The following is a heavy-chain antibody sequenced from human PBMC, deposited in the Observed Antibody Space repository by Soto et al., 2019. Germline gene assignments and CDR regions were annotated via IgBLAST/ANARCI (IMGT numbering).Heavy chain of an antibody. D-gene: IGHD2-2*01. CDR3: ARGRGVPAARNYYYYYGMDV. J-gene: IGHJ6*02. CDR1: GGTFSSYA. Sequence: QVQLVQSGAEVKKPGSSVKVSRKASGGTFSSYAISWVRQAPGQGLEWMGGIIPIFGTANYAQKFQGRVTIHADESKSTAYMELSSLRSEDTAVYYCARGRGVPAARNYYYYYGMDVWGQGTTVTVSS. V-gene: IGHV1-69*01. CDR2: IIPIFGTA.